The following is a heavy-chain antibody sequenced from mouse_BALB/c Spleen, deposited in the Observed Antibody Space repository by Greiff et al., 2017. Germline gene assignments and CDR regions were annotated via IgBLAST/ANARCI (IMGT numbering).Heavy chain of an antibody. V-gene: IGHV1-4*01. D-gene: IGHD1-1*01. CDR2: IYPGDGDT. CDR1: GYTFTSYT. Sequence: QVQLQQSGAELARPGASVKMSCKASGYTFTSYTMHWVQQRPGQGLEWIGQIYPGDGDTNYNGKFKGKATLTADKSSSTAYMQLSRLTSEDSAVYFCARFGLLGFAYWGQGTLVTVSA. J-gene: IGHJ3*01. CDR3: ARFGLLGFAY.